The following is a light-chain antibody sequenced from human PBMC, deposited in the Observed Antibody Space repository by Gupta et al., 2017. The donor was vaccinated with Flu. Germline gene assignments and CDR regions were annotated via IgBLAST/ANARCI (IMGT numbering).Light chain of an antibody. CDR1: QRIISY. CDR3: QQSFNSWT. Sequence: DIQMTQSPSSLSASVGDRITITCRASQRIISYLNWYQQKPGKAPNLLIYGASTLHTGVPSRFSGSGYTKDFTLTSSRRQYEDFANYYGQQSFNSWTFGQGTKVEIK. J-gene: IGKJ1*01. V-gene: IGKV1-39*01. CDR2: GAS.